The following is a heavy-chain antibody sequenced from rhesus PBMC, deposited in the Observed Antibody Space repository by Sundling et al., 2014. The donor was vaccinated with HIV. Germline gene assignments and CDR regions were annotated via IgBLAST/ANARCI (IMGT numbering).Heavy chain of an antibody. D-gene: IGHD2-2*01. CDR1: GASISSYW. CDR3: ARHRGYCTSGSCYVLDCDV. J-gene: IGHJ1*01. CDR2: INGNSGST. Sequence: QVQLQESGPGLVKPSETLSLTCTVSGASISSYWWSWMRQPPGKGLEWIGEINGNSGSTNYNPSLKSRVTISRDTSKNQFSLRLSSVTAADTAVYYCARHRGYCTSGSCYVLDCDVWGQGALVTVSS. V-gene: IGHV4-80*01.